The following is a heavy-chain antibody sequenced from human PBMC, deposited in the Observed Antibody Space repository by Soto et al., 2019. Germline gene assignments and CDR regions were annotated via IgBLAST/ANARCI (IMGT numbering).Heavy chain of an antibody. Sequence: GGSLRLSCAASGFTFSSYAMSWVRQAPGKGLEWVSYISSSSSTIYYADSVKGRFTISRDNAKNSLYLQMNSLRAEDTAVYYCARAYCSSTSCYVGFEYWGQGTLVTVSS. D-gene: IGHD2-2*01. CDR3: ARAYCSSTSCYVGFEY. V-gene: IGHV3-48*01. CDR1: GFTFSSYA. J-gene: IGHJ4*02. CDR2: ISSSSSTI.